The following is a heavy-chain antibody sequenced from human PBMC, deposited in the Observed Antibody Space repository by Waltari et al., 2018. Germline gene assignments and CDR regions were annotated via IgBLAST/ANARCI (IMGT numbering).Heavy chain of an antibody. D-gene: IGHD3-10*01. CDR1: GFTFTSSA. J-gene: IGHJ3*02. Sequence: QMQLVQSGPEVKKPGTSVKFACKASGFTFTSSAMQWVPQARGQRLEWIGWIVVGSGNTNYAQKFQERVTITRDMSTSTAYMELSSLRSEDTAVYYCAARAPSIGGSGRGAFDIWGQGTMVTVSS. V-gene: IGHV1-58*02. CDR3: AARAPSIGGSGRGAFDI. CDR2: IVVGSGNT.